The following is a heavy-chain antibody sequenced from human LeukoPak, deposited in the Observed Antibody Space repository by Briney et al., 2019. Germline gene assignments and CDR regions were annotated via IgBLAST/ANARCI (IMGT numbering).Heavy chain of an antibody. CDR2: IIPIFGTA. CDR3: ARDRDPPRFLEWLLDY. D-gene: IGHD3-3*01. V-gene: IGHV1-69*13. J-gene: IGHJ4*02. CDR1: GGTFSSYA. Sequence: ASVKVSCKASGGTFSSYAISWVRQAPGQGLEWMGGIIPIFGTANYAQKFQGRVTITADESTSTAYMELSSLRSEDTAVYYCARDRDPPRFLEWLLDYWGQGTLVTVSS.